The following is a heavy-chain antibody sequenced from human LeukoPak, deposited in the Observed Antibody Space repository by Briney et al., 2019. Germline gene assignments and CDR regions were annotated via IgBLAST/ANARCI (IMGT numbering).Heavy chain of an antibody. CDR2: ISSSSSYI. V-gene: IGHV3-21*01. CDR3: ARGPSGYHNT. J-gene: IGHJ4*02. Sequence: WGSLRLSCAASGFTFSSDSMNWVRQAPAQGLEWVSSISSSSSYIYYADSVKGRFTISRDNAKNSLYLQMNSLRAEATAVYYCARGPSGYHNTGGQGTLVTVSS. CDR1: GFTFSSDS. D-gene: IGHD5-12*01.